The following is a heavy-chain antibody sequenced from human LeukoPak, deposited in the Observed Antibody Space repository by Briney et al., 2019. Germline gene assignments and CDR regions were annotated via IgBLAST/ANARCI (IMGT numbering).Heavy chain of an antibody. CDR3: AREEYSGYDSSGMDV. V-gene: IGHV3-48*03. D-gene: IGHD5-12*01. Sequence: GGSLRLSCAASGFTFSSYEMNWVRQAPGKGLEWVSYISSSGSTIYYADSVKGRFTISRDNAKNSLYLQMNSLRAEDTAVYYCAREEYSGYDSSGMDVWGKGTTVTVSS. CDR1: GFTFSSYE. J-gene: IGHJ6*04. CDR2: ISSSGSTI.